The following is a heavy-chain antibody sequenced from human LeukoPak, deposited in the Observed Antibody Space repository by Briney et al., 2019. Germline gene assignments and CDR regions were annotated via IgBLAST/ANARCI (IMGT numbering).Heavy chain of an antibody. Sequence: MPSETLSLTCTVSGGSISSGDYYWSWIRQPPGKGLEWIGYIYYSGSTYYNPSLTSRVTISVDTSKNQSSLKLSSVTAADTAVYYCARVRVQLWPPYYMDVWGKGTTVTVSS. CDR1: GGSISSGDYY. CDR2: IYYSGST. J-gene: IGHJ6*03. V-gene: IGHV4-30-4*08. CDR3: ARVRVQLWPPYYMDV. D-gene: IGHD5-18*01.